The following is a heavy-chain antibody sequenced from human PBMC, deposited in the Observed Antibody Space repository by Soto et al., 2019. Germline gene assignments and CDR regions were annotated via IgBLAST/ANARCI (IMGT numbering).Heavy chain of an antibody. Sequence: QVQLVQSGAEVKKPGASVKVSCKASGYTFTSYFIHWVRQAPGQGLEWMGVFDPSGVATNSAQKFQGRLTMTRDTSTSTVSMDLTSLGSDDTALYYCARVSRGAFDIWGQGTLVTVSS. V-gene: IGHV1-46*01. J-gene: IGHJ3*02. CDR2: FDPSGVAT. CDR1: GYTFTSYF. CDR3: ARVSRGAFDI.